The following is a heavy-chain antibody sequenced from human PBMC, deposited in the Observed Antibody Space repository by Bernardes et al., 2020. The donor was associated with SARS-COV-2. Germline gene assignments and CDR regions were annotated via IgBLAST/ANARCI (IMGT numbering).Heavy chain of an antibody. J-gene: IGHJ2*01. CDR3: ARPGGSRGYFYVPYWYFDL. Sequence: SATLSRTCTVSGGSISRYYWSWIRQSPGKGPEWLGYISDSGATNYNPSLKSRVTISVDSSKSQLSLHLTSVTAADTAVYYCARPGGSRGYFYVPYWYFDLWGPGTLVIVSS. CDR1: GGSISRYY. CDR2: ISDSGAT. D-gene: IGHD3-22*01. V-gene: IGHV4-59*08.